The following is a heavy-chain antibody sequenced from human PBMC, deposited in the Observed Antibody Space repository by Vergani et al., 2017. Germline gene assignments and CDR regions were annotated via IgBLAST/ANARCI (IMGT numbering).Heavy chain of an antibody. J-gene: IGHJ4*02. CDR2: INPNSGGT. CDR1: GYTFTSYG. CDR3: ARVIVTATIVDLFDY. Sequence: QVQLVQSGAEVKKPGASVKVSCKASGYTFTSYGISWVRQAPGQGLEWMGWINPNSGGTNYAQKFQGRVTMTRDTSISTAYMELSRLRSDDTAVYYCARVIVTATIVDLFDYWGQGTLVTVSS. D-gene: IGHD5-12*01. V-gene: IGHV1-2*02.